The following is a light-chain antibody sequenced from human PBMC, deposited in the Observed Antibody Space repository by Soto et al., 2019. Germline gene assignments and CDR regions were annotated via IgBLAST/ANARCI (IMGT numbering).Light chain of an antibody. Sequence: EIVLKQSPGTLSLSTGEEATLSCRASQSVDSNYLAWYQQKPGQAPRLLIYGASSRATGIPDRFSGSGSGTDFTLTISRLEPEDFAVYYCQQYGRSPRTFGQGTNVDIK. CDR2: GAS. V-gene: IGKV3-20*01. CDR3: QQYGRSPRT. J-gene: IGKJ1*01. CDR1: QSVDSNY.